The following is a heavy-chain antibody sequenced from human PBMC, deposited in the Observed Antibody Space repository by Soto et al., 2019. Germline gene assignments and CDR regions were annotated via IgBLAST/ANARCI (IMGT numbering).Heavy chain of an antibody. CDR3: ARDQSYTLAQYFYYYGMDV. Sequence: PVGSLRLSGAASGFTFSNYAIHWVRQAPGKGLEWVAVISYDGSNKYYADSVRGRFTISRDNSKIALYLQMNSLRTEDTAVYYCARDQSYTLAQYFYYYGMDVWGQGTTVTVSS. V-gene: IGHV3-30-3*01. D-gene: IGHD1-26*01. CDR1: GFTFSNYA. J-gene: IGHJ6*02. CDR2: ISYDGSNK.